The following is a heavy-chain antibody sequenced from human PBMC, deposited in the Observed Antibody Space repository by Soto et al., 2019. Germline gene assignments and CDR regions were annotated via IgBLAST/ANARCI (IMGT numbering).Heavy chain of an antibody. Sequence: GGSLRLSCAASGFSVSSNYMSWVRQAPGKGLEWVSVIYSGGSTYYADSVKGRFTISRDNSKNTLYLQMNSLRAEDTAVYYCARDPYGSGVYGMDVWGQGTTVTVSS. V-gene: IGHV3-53*01. CDR3: ARDPYGSGVYGMDV. CDR1: GFSVSSNY. D-gene: IGHD3-10*01. J-gene: IGHJ6*02. CDR2: IYSGGST.